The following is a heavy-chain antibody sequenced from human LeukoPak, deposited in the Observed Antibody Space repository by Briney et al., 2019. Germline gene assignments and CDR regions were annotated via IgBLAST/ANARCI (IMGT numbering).Heavy chain of an antibody. CDR2: IFHGGTT. V-gene: IGHV4-4*02. Sequence: SGALSLPCTVSGPSIDSSYWRSWVRQPPGKGLEWIGEIFHGGTTSYNPSLKSRLTMSVDKSRNHFSRRLNSVTATDTAVDYCASRGLYRTSRLVDNWGQGALVTVSS. CDR1: GPSIDSSYW. J-gene: IGHJ4*02. D-gene: IGHD2-2*01. CDR3: ASRGLYRTSRLVDN.